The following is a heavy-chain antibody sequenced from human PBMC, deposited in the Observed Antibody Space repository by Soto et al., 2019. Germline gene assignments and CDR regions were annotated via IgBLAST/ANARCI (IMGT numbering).Heavy chain of an antibody. CDR1: GFSFSADA. Sequence: QVQLVESVGGVVQPGRSLRLSCAASGFSFSADAIHWVRQAPGKGLEWVALISYDETTTYYADSVKGRFTISRDNSKNTLYLQMNSLRSEDTAVYYCVRARQNLVVNEYFQYWGQGTLVIVSS. CDR3: VRARQNLVVNEYFQY. J-gene: IGHJ1*01. CDR2: ISYDETTT. V-gene: IGHV3-30-3*01. D-gene: IGHD2-8*02.